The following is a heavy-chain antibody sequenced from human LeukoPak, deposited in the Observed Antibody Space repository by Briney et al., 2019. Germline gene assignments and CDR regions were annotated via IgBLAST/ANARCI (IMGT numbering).Heavy chain of an antibody. J-gene: IGHJ4*02. CDR1: GYTFIAYY. V-gene: IGHV1-2*02. Sequence: GASVKVSCKASGYTFIAYYLHWVRQAPGQGLEWMGWIDPNSGGTKSAQKFQGRVTMTRDTPISTAYMELSGLRSKDTAMYYCARIQIAMSNKGINYWGQGTLVTVSS. D-gene: IGHD5/OR15-5a*01. CDR3: ARIQIAMSNKGINY. CDR2: IDPNSGGT.